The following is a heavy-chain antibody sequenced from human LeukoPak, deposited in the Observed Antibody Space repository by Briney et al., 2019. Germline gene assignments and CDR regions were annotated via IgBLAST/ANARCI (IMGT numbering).Heavy chain of an antibody. Sequence: GGSLRLSCTASGFTFSNFWMGWVRQAPGKGLEWVANIKQDETEKFYLGSVKGRFTISRDNSKNTLYLQMNSLRAEDTAVYYCAKDNKRIAARPEWHYWGQGTLVTVSS. V-gene: IGHV3-7*03. CDR2: IKQDETEK. CDR3: AKDNKRIAARPEWHY. D-gene: IGHD6-6*01. CDR1: GFTFSNFW. J-gene: IGHJ4*02.